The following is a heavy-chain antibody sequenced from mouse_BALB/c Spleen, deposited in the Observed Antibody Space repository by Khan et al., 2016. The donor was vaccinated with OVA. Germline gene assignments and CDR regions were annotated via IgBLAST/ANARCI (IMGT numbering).Heavy chain of an antibody. CDR2: ISYSGST. CDR1: GDSITSGY. Sequence: EVQLVESGPSLVKPSQTLSLTCSVTGDSITSGYWNWIRKFPGNKLEYMGYISYSGSTYYNPSLKSRISITRDTSKNQYYLQLNSVTTEDTATYYCARYNYYGSSHYFDYWGQGTTLTVSS. CDR3: ARYNYYGSSHYFDY. V-gene: IGHV3-8*02. D-gene: IGHD1-1*01. J-gene: IGHJ2*01.